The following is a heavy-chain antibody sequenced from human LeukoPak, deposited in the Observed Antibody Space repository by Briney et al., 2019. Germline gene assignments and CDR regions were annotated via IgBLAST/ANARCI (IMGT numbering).Heavy chain of an antibody. Sequence: GASVKVSCKASGYTFTGYYMHWVRQAPGQGLEWMGWINPNSGGTNYAQKFQGRVTMTRDTSISTAYMELSRLRSDDTAVYYCAREVVLGRGGIRSIDYWGQGTLVTVSS. CDR2: INPNSGGT. CDR1: GYTFTGYY. V-gene: IGHV1-2*02. D-gene: IGHD7-27*01. CDR3: AREVVLGRGGIRSIDY. J-gene: IGHJ4*02.